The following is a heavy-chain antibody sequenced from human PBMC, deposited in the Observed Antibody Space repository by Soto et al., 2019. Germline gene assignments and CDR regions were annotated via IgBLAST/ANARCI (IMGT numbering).Heavy chain of an antibody. CDR1: GFTFNAYW. D-gene: IGHD6-6*01. CDR2: INRDGTEK. J-gene: IGHJ3*02. Sequence: VQLVESGGGLVQPGGSLRLSCAASGFTFNAYWMTWVRQAPGKGLEWVANINRDGTEKNYVDSVKGRFTVSRHNAKNSLHLQMYSLRAEDTAVYYCVRDRTEYGSYGSSYYDVFEIWGQGTKVTVSS. V-gene: IGHV3-7*05. CDR3: VRDRTEYGSYGSSYYDVFEI.